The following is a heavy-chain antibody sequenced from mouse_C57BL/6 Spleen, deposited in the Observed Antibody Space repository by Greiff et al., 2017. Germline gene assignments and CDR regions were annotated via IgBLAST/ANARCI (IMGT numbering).Heavy chain of an antibody. CDR1: GYTFTSYW. CDR3: ARRGYDGGYYFDY. CDR2: IDPSDSET. J-gene: IGHJ2*01. V-gene: IGHV1-52*01. D-gene: IGHD2-2*01. Sequence: QVQLKQPGAELVRPGSSVKLSCKASGYTFTSYWMHWVKQRPIQGLEWIGNIDPSDSETHYNQKFKDKATLTVDKSSSTAYMQLSSLTSEDSAVYYCARRGYDGGYYFDYWGQGTTLTVSS.